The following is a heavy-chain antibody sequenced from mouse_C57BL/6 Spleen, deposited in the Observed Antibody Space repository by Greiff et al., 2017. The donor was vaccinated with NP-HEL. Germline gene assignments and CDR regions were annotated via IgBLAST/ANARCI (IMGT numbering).Heavy chain of an antibody. CDR3: ARRATVVLAFDV. D-gene: IGHD1-1*01. CDR1: GYTFTSYD. V-gene: IGHV1-85*01. J-gene: IGHJ1*03. Sequence: QVQLQQSGPELVKPGASVKLSCKASGYTFTSYDINWVKQRPGQGLEWIGWIYPSDGSTNYNEKFKGKATLTVDTSSSTAYMELHSLTSEDSAVYYCARRATVVLAFDVWGTGTTVTVAS. CDR2: IYPSDGST.